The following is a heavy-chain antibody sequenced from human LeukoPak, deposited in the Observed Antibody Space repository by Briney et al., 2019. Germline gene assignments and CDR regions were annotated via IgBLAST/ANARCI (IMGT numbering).Heavy chain of an antibody. CDR1: GYTFTGYY. Sequence: ASVKVSCKASGYTFTGYYMHWVRQAPGQGLEWMGWINPNSGGTNYAQKFQGRVTMTRDTSISTAYMELSRLRSDDTAVYYCARDSGVGVVGATDDAFDIWGQGTMVTVSS. CDR3: ARDSGVGVVGATDDAFDI. D-gene: IGHD1-26*01. J-gene: IGHJ3*02. V-gene: IGHV1-2*02. CDR2: INPNSGGT.